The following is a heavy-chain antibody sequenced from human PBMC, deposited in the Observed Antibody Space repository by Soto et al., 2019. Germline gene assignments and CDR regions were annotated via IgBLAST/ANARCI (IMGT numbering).Heavy chain of an antibody. J-gene: IGHJ4*02. CDR2: IIGSGENT. V-gene: IGHV3-23*01. CDR1: GFIFSNYA. Sequence: GGSLRLSCAASGFIFSNYAMGWVRQAPGKGLEWISAIIGSGENTYYIDSVKGRFTISRDNSKNTLYLQMGSLRAEDTAVYYCAKLGSSTWSPHYYFDYWGRGSLVTVSS. CDR3: AKLGSSTWSPHYYFDY. D-gene: IGHD6-13*01.